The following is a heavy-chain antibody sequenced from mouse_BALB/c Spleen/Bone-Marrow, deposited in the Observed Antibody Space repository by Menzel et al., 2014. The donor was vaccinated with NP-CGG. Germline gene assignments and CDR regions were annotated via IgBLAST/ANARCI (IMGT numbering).Heavy chain of an antibody. CDR2: IYPGDGDT. V-gene: IGHV1-80*01. CDR3: ARGGISVDY. CDR1: GYAFSVYW. J-gene: IGHJ2*01. Sequence: VHLVESGAELVRPGSSVKISCKASGYAFSVYWMNWVKQRPGQGLEWIGQIYPGDGDTNYNGKFKGRATLTADKSSNTAYMQPSSLTSEDSAVYFCARGGISVDYWGQGTTLTVSS.